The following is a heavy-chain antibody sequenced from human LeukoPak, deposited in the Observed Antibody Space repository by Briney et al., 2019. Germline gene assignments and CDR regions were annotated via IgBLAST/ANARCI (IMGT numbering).Heavy chain of an antibody. Sequence: QAGGSLRLSCAASGFTFSSYAMSWVRQAPGKGLEWVSAISGSGGSTYYEDSVKGRFTISRDNSKNTLYLQMNSLRAEDTAVYYCAKDSSGIAVAGPFDYWGQGTLVTVSS. D-gene: IGHD6-19*01. V-gene: IGHV3-23*01. J-gene: IGHJ4*02. CDR2: ISGSGGST. CDR3: AKDSSGIAVAGPFDY. CDR1: GFTFSSYA.